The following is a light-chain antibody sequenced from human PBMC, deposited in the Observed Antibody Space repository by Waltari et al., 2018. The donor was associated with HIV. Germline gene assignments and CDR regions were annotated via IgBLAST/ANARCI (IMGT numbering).Light chain of an antibody. CDR2: DVS. CDR3: SSYTSSSTRV. J-gene: IGLJ1*01. Sequence: QSALTQPASVSGSPGQSITISCTGTSSDVGGYNYVSWYQQHPGKAPKLMIYDVSNRPSGVVNRFSGYKSGNTASLTFSGLQAEDEADYYCSSYTSSSTRVFGTGTKVTVL. V-gene: IGLV2-14*01. CDR1: SSDVGGYNY.